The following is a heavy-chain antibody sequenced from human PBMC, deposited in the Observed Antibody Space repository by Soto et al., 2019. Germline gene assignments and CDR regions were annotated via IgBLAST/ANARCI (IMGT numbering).Heavy chain of an antibody. D-gene: IGHD2-8*02. CDR2: FSLSGTT. CDR1: GASITVSFF. Sequence: SEPRSLTCAVSGASITVSFFWSWIQQPALKGLEWIGRFSLSGTTNYNPSLRSRVTMSADVSKNQFSLRLTSVTAADTALYYCARGMTPPGAPAWYYFDSWGQGTLVTVSS. CDR3: ARGMTPPGAPAWYYFDS. J-gene: IGHJ4*02. V-gene: IGHV4-59*10.